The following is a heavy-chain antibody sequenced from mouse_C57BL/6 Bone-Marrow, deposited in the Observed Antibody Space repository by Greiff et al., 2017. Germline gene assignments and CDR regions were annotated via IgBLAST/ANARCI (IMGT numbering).Heavy chain of an antibody. CDR3: ARLGASTGSSYEDAMDY. V-gene: IGHV1-52*01. D-gene: IGHD1-1*01. Sequence: VQLQQPGAELVRPGSSVKLSCKASGYTFTSYWMHWVKQRPIQGLEWIGNIDPSDSETHYNQKIKDKATLTVDKSSSTAYLQLSRLTSEDSAVYYCARLGASTGSSYEDAMDYWGQGTSVTVSS. CDR2: IDPSDSET. CDR1: GYTFTSYW. J-gene: IGHJ4*01.